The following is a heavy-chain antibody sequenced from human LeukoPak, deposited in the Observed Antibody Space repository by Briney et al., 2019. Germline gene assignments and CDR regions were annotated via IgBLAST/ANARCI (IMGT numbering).Heavy chain of an antibody. V-gene: IGHV3-7*01. CDR3: ARGELLWFGELLSSFDY. D-gene: IGHD3-10*01. CDR1: GFTFSNHW. J-gene: IGHJ4*02. Sequence: TGGSLRLSCAASGFTFSNHWMTWVRQAPGKGLEWVASIRQDGSEKQYVDSVKGRFTISRDNAKNSLYLQMDSLRAEDTALYYCARGELLWFGELLSSFDYWGQGTLVTVSS. CDR2: IRQDGSEK.